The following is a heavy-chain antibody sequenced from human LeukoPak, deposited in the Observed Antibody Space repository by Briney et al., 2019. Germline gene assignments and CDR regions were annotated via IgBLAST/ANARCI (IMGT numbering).Heavy chain of an antibody. Sequence: PGGSLRLSCAASGFTFDDYAMHWVRQAPGKGPEWVYLISWDGGSTYYADSVKGRFTISRDNSKNSLYLQMNSLRAEDTALYYCAKDGEGYCSSTSCYLLDYWGQGTLVTVSS. V-gene: IGHV3-43D*03. CDR1: GFTFDDYA. CDR2: ISWDGGST. CDR3: AKDGEGYCSSTSCYLLDY. J-gene: IGHJ4*02. D-gene: IGHD2-2*01.